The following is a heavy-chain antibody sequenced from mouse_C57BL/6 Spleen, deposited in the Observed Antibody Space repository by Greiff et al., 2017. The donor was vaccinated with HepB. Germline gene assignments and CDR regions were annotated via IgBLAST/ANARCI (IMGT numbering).Heavy chain of an antibody. CDR1: GYTFTSYW. J-gene: IGHJ2*01. CDR3: AREGTYYYSSSLDY. CDR2: IYTSDSET. V-gene: IGHV1-61*01. Sequence: QVQLQQPGAELVRPGSSVKLSCKASGYTFTSYWMDWVKQRPGQGLEWIGNIYTSDSETNYNQKFKDNATLTVDQSSSTAYMQLSSLTSEDSAVYYCAREGTYYYSSSLDYWGQGTTLTVSS. D-gene: IGHD1-1*01.